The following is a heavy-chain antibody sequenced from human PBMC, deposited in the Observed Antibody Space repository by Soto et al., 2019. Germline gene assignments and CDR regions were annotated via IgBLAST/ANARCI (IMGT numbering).Heavy chain of an antibody. Sequence: ASVKGSCKASGYTFTGYYIHWVRQAPGQGLEWMGWINPNSGGTNYAQKFQGRVTMTRDTSISTAYMELSRLRSDDTAVYYCARDLSEVAGTGSGMDVWGQGTTVPVSS. CDR1: GYTFTGYY. V-gene: IGHV1-2*02. CDR2: INPNSGGT. CDR3: ARDLSEVAGTGSGMDV. J-gene: IGHJ6*02. D-gene: IGHD6-19*01.